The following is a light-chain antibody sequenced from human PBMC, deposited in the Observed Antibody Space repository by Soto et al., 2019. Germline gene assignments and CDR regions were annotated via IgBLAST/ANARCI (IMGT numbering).Light chain of an antibody. CDR2: AAS. V-gene: IGKV1-8*01. J-gene: IGKJ1*01. Sequence: AIRMTQSPSSLSASTGDRVTITCRASQGISNYLVWYQQKPGQAPTVLIHAASTLQSGVSSRFSGSGSGTDFTLTISSLQSEDFATYYCQQYLTYPWTFGQGTKVEV. CDR1: QGISNY. CDR3: QQYLTYPWT.